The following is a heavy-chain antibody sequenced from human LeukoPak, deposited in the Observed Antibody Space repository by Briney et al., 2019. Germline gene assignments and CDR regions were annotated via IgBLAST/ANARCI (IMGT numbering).Heavy chain of an antibody. J-gene: IGHJ6*03. Sequence: ASVKVSCKASGYTFTSYDINWVRQATGQGLEWMGWMNPNSGNTGYAQKFQGRVTMTRNTSISTAYMELSSLRSEDTAVYYCAGAGHGYNYFRYYYYMDVWGKGTTVTISS. D-gene: IGHD5-24*01. CDR3: AGAGHGYNYFRYYYYMDV. CDR2: MNPNSGNT. V-gene: IGHV1-8*01. CDR1: GYTFTSYD.